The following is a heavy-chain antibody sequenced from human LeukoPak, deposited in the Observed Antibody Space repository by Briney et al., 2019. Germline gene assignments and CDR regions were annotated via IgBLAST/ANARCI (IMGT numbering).Heavy chain of an antibody. D-gene: IGHD6-19*01. CDR1: GYTFTGYY. CDR3: ARAVAGTESDY. J-gene: IGHJ4*02. CDR2: INPNSGGT. Sequence: GASVKVSCKASGYTFTGYYMHWVRQAPGQGLEWMGWINPNSGGTTYAQKFQGRVTMTRDTSISTAYMELSRLRSDDTAVYYCARAVAGTESDYWGQRTLVTVSS. V-gene: IGHV1-2*02.